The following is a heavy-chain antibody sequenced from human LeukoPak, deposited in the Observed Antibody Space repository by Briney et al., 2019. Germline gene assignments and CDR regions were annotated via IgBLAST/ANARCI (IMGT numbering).Heavy chain of an antibody. CDR3: ARSHTQKEFCTGGRCYPTVWWFDP. D-gene: IGHD2-15*01. CDR2: IDPKNGNR. V-gene: IGHV1-8*01. CDR1: GYTFINND. Sequence: GASVKVSCKASGYTFINNDINWVRQAPGQGLEWMAWIDPKNGNRGYAQNFQGRVTMTTDISINTAYLELSSLRSEDTAVYYCARSHTQKEFCTGGRCYPTVWWFDPWGQGTLVTVS. J-gene: IGHJ5*02.